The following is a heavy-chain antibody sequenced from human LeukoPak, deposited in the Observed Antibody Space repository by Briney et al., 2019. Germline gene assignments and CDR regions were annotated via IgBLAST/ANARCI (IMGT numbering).Heavy chain of an antibody. CDR3: ARIVAYGYGYIDY. CDR2: IYYSGNT. J-gene: IGHJ4*01. D-gene: IGHD5-18*01. CDR1: GGSFSGYY. V-gene: IGHV4-59*01. Sequence: SETLSLTCAVYGGSFSGYYWSWIRQPPGKGLEWIGYIYYSGNTNYNPSLKSRVTISVDTSKNQFSLKLSSVTAADTAVYYCARIVAYGYGYIDYWGHGTLVTVSS.